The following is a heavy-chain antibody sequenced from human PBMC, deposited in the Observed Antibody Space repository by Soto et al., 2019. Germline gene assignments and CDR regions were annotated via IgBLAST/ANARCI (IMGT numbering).Heavy chain of an antibody. CDR2: ISGNNVNT. D-gene: IGHD3-16*02. Sequence: ASVKVSCKASGYAFGSYGISWVRQAPGQGLEWMGWISGNNVNTNYVQKLQGRVTLATDISTSTAYLELKSLRSDDTAVYYCARNMITFGGVIASEPWGQGTLVTVSS. CDR3: ARNMITFGGVIASEP. V-gene: IGHV1-18*01. J-gene: IGHJ5*02. CDR1: GYAFGSYG.